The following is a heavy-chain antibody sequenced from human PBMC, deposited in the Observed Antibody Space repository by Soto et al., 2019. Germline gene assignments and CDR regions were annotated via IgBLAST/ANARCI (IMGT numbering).Heavy chain of an antibody. Sequence: SQTLSLTCDVPGGSSSSSNWWSWVRQPPGKGLEWIGEIYHSGSTTYNPSLRGRVTISVDKSKNQFYLKVSSVTAADSAVYHCARGYNEFDYWGQGTLVTASS. CDR2: IYHSGST. J-gene: IGHJ4*02. CDR3: ARGYNEFDY. CDR1: GGSSSSSNW. D-gene: IGHD1-1*01. V-gene: IGHV4-4*02.